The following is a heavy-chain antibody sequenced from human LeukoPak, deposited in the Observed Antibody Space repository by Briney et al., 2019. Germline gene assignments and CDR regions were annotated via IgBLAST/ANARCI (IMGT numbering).Heavy chain of an antibody. D-gene: IGHD6-13*01. CDR3: ARAGYGSSWYTFDY. Sequence: PGGSLRLSCAASGFTFSSYWMHWVRQAPGKGLVWVSRINSDGISTNYADSVKGRFTISRDNAKNTLYLQMNSLRAEDTAVYYCARAGYGSSWYTFDYWGQGTLVTVSS. CDR1: GFTFSSYW. CDR2: INSDGIST. J-gene: IGHJ4*02. V-gene: IGHV3-74*01.